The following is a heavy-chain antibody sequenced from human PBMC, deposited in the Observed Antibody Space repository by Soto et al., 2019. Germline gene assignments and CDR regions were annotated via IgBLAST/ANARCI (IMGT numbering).Heavy chain of an antibody. V-gene: IGHV3-30*03. CDR2: ISYDGGER. CDR1: GFIFSRYG. CDR3: ARDLPLYCRGDCNFDF. Sequence: GGSLRLSCGGSGFIFSRYGMHWVRQAPGKGLEWVTGISYDGGERFYADSVKGRFTISRDNSKNRLDLQMSSLRPEDTAVYYCARDLPLYCRGDCNFDFWGQGTLVTVSS. D-gene: IGHD2-21*02. J-gene: IGHJ4*02.